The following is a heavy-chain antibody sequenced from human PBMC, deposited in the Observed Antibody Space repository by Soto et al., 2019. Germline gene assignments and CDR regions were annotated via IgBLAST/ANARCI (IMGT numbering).Heavy chain of an antibody. CDR3: ATNYGSGSAHFDS. Sequence: QVVQSGAEVKKPGSSVKVSCTASGDTFSRSTLSWVRHAPGQGLEWMGRTIPILIMYDYAQKFQGRVSITADTYTSTVYIELIRLRSEDSAVYYCATNYGSGSAHFDSWGQGTLVTVSS. CDR2: TIPILIMY. CDR1: GDTFSRST. D-gene: IGHD3-10*01. J-gene: IGHJ4*02. V-gene: IGHV1-69*02.